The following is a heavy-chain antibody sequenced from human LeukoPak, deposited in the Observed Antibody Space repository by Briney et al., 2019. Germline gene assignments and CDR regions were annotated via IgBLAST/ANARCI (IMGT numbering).Heavy chain of an antibody. Sequence: PRGSLRLSCAASGFTFSSYGMHWVRQAPGKGLEWVAVIWYDGSNEYYADSVKGRFTISRDNSKNTLYLQMNSLRAEDTAVYYCARDLGSSWYDDWFDPWGQGTLVTVSS. CDR3: ARDLGSSWYDDWFDP. V-gene: IGHV3-33*01. D-gene: IGHD6-13*01. CDR1: GFTFSSYG. J-gene: IGHJ5*02. CDR2: IWYDGSNE.